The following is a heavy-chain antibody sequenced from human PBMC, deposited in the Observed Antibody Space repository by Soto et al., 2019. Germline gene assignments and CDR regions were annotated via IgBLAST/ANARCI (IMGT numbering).Heavy chain of an antibody. CDR2: ISRSSSYI. J-gene: IGHJ1*01. Sequence: GGSLRLSCAASGFTFSSYSMNWVRQAPGKGLEWVSSISRSSSYIYYADSVKGRFTISRDNAKNSLYLQMNSLRAEDTAVYYCARYSVVAATYEYFQHWGQGTLVTVSS. CDR3: ARYSVVAATYEYFQH. D-gene: IGHD2-15*01. CDR1: GFTFSSYS. V-gene: IGHV3-21*01.